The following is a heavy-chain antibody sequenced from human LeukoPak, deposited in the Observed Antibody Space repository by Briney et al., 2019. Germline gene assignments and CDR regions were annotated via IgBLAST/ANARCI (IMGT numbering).Heavy chain of an antibody. D-gene: IGHD5-12*01. Sequence: PGGSLRLSCAASGFTFSDYAMIWVRRAPGKGLEWVSSISGSGVYTYYADSVKGRFTISRDNSKNTLYLQMNSLRAEDTAVYYCARGRGYSGYDYSDYWGQGTLVTVSS. CDR3: ARGRGYSGYDYSDY. CDR2: ISGSGVYT. CDR1: GFTFSDYA. J-gene: IGHJ4*02. V-gene: IGHV3-23*01.